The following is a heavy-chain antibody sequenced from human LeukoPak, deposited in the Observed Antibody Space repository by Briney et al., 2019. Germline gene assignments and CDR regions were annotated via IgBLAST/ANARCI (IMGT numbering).Heavy chain of an antibody. V-gene: IGHV3-23*01. J-gene: IGHJ5*02. CDR3: AKGGSGYSSVWLDL. Sequence: GGSLRLSCAASGFTFTSHAMSWVRQAPGKGLEWVSGINGGGAGTYYADSVKGRFTISRDNSKNTLYLQMNSLRAEDTAIYYCAKGGSGYSSVWLDLWGQGTLVTVSS. CDR1: GFTFTSHA. D-gene: IGHD6-19*01. CDR2: INGGGAGT.